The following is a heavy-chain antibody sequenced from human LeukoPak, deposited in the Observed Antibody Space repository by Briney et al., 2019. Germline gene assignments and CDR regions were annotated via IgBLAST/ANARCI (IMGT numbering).Heavy chain of an antibody. V-gene: IGHV4-61*02. Sequence: SQTLSLTCTVSGGSISSGSYYWSWIRQPAGKGLEWIGRIYTSGSTNYNPSLKSRVTISVDTSKNQFSLKLSSVTAADTAVYYCARDEVVPNWFDPWGQGTLVTVSS. CDR1: GGSISSGSYY. CDR3: ARDEVVPNWFDP. J-gene: IGHJ5*02. D-gene: IGHD2-15*01. CDR2: IYTSGST.